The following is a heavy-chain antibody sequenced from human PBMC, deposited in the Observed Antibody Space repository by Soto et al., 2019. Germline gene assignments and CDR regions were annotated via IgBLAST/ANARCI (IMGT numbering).Heavy chain of an antibody. CDR3: ASQDYYYGSGSYGFDY. D-gene: IGHD3-10*01. CDR1: GGSISSSSYY. CDR2: IYYSGST. V-gene: IGHV4-39*01. J-gene: IGHJ4*02. Sequence: SETLSLTCTVSGGSISSSSYYWGWIRQPPGKRLEWIGSIYYSGSTYYNPSLKSRVTISVDTSKNQFSLKLRSVPAADTAVYYCASQDYYYGSGSYGFDYWGQGTLVTVSS.